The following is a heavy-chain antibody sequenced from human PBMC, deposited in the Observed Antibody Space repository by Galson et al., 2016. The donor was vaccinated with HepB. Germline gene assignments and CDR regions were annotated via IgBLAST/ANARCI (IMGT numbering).Heavy chain of an antibody. Sequence: SLRLSCAASGFTFSDYFMSWIRQAPGKGLEWVSYISSSSRYTNYADSVKGRFTISRDNAKNSLYLQMNSLRAEDTAVYYCAREDRDIAVAGTPFDPWGQGTLVTVSS. V-gene: IGHV3-11*05. CDR1: GFTFSDYF. CDR3: AREDRDIAVAGTPFDP. D-gene: IGHD6-13*01. J-gene: IGHJ5*02. CDR2: ISSSSRYT.